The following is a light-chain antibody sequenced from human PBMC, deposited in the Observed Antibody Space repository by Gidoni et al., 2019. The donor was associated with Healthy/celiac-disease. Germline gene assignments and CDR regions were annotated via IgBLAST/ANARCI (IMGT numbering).Light chain of an antibody. CDR2: AAS. CDR1: QGISNY. Sequence: DIQMTQSPSSLSASVGDRVTITCRASQGISNYLAWYQQEPGKVPKLLIYAASTLQSGVPSRFSGSGSGKDSTITISILQDEDGANYYCQKYNSAQWTFGQGTKVEIK. V-gene: IGKV1-27*01. CDR3: QKYNSAQWT. J-gene: IGKJ1*01.